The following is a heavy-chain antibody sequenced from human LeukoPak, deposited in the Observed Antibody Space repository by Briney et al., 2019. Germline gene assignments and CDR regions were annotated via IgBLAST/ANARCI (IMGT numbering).Heavy chain of an antibody. D-gene: IGHD3-10*01. CDR1: GFTVSSNY. CDR2: IYSGGST. V-gene: IGHV3-53*01. CDR3: ARVIYYYGSGSYYRILYYYGMDV. J-gene: IGHJ6*02. Sequence: GGSLRLSCAASGFTVSSNYMSWVRQAPGKGLEWVSVIYSGGSTYYADSVKGRFTISRDNSKNTLYLQMNSLRAEDTAVYYCARVIYYYGSGSYYRILYYYGMDVWGQGTTVTVSS.